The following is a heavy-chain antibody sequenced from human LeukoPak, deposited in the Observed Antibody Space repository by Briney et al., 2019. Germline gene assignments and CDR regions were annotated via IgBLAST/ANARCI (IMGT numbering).Heavy chain of an antibody. D-gene: IGHD3-3*01. CDR2: IYYSGSI. CDR3: VRSITIFGVVSMT. V-gene: IGHV4-39*01. J-gene: IGHJ5*02. Sequence: PSETLSLTCTVSGDSVNSTTYYWGWIRQPPGKGLEWLGTIYYSGSIYFNPSLKSRVIISEDKSKNQFSLPLRSVTAAETAVYYCVRSITIFGVVSMTWGQGTLVAVSS. CDR1: GDSVNSTTYY.